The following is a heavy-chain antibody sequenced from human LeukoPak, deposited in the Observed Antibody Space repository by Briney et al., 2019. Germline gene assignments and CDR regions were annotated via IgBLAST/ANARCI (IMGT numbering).Heavy chain of an antibody. D-gene: IGHD3-16*02. V-gene: IGHV3-23*01. CDR2: ISGSGGST. CDR1: GFTFSSYA. J-gene: IGHJ4*02. CDR3: AKNYDYVWGSYRHNYFDY. Sequence: PGGSLRLSCAASGFTFSSYAMSWVRQAPGKGLEWVSAISGSGGSTYYADSVKGRFTISRDNSTNTLYLQMNSLRAEDTALYYCAKNYDYVWGSYRHNYFDYWGEGTQVTVSS.